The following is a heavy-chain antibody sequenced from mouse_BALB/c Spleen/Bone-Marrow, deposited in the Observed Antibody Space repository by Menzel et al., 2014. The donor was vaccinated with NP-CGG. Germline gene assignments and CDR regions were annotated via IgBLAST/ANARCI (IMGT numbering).Heavy chain of an antibody. CDR3: AEITTAAYYVMDY. D-gene: IGHD1-2*01. Sequence: EVQLQQSGAELVKPGASVKLSCTASGFNIKDTYIHWVKQRPEQGLEWIGRIDPANGNTKYDPKFQGKATITADTSSNTAYLQLSSLTSEDTAVYYCAEITTAAYYVMDYWGQATSVTVSS. CDR2: IDPANGNT. V-gene: IGHV14-3*02. CDR1: GFNIKDTY. J-gene: IGHJ4*01.